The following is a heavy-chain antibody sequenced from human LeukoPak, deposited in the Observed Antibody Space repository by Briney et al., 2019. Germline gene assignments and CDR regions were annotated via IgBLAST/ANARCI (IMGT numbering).Heavy chain of an antibody. J-gene: IGHJ4*02. D-gene: IGHD2-21*01. V-gene: IGHV4-59*01. CDR3: ARGGANVAY. Sequence: SETLSLTCTLSGGSISSYYWSWLRQPPGEGLEWLGYIHSGSTNYNPSLNSRVTISPDTSKKHFSLKLTSVTAADTAVYYCARGGANVAYWGQGMQVTVSS. CDR1: GGSISSYY. CDR2: IHSGST.